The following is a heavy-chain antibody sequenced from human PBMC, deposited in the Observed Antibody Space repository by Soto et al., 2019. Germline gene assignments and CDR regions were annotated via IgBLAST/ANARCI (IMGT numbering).Heavy chain of an antibody. CDR1: GYAFTCYG. V-gene: IGHV1-18*01. CDR2: ISAYNGNT. Sequence: ASVKASCKASGYAFTCYGISWVRQTPGQGLEWMGWISAYNGNTNYAQKLQGRVTMTTDTSTSTAYMELRSLRSDDTAVYYCARHSYYDSSGYYSYYYYGMDVWGQGTTVTVSS. CDR3: ARHSYYDSSGYYSYYYYGMDV. J-gene: IGHJ6*02. D-gene: IGHD3-22*01.